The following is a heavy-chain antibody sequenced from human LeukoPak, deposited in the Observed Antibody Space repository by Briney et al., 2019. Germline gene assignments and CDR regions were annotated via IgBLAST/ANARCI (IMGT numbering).Heavy chain of an antibody. D-gene: IGHD6-19*01. Sequence: PGGSLRLSCAASGFTFSSYAMHWVRQAPGKGLEYVSAISSNGGSTYYANSVKGRFTISRDNSKNTLYLQMGSLRAEDMAVYYCASSYSSGWYVSFDYWGQGTLVTVSS. CDR2: ISSNGGST. J-gene: IGHJ4*02. CDR3: ASSYSSGWYVSFDY. V-gene: IGHV3-64*01. CDR1: GFTFSSYA.